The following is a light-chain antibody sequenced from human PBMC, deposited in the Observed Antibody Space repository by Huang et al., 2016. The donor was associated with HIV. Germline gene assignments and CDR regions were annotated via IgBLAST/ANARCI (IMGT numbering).Light chain of an antibody. CDR3: QQTYSTPWT. Sequence: DIQMTQSPSSLSASVGDRVTITCRASQSISSYLNWYQQIPGKAPKVLIYAASNLQSGVPSSFSGSGSGTDFTLTINSLQPEDFSTYYCQQTYSTPWTFGQGTKVEIK. CDR1: QSISSY. J-gene: IGKJ1*01. CDR2: AAS. V-gene: IGKV1-39*01.